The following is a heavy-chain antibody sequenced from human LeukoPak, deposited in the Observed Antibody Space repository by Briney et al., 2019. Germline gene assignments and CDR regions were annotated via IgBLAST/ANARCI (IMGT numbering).Heavy chain of an antibody. V-gene: IGHV1-69*04. J-gene: IGHJ4*02. CDR1: GGTFSSFT. Sequence: SVKVSCKASGGTFSSFTISWGRQAPGQGREWMGRIIPILGIANYAQKFQGRVTITADKSTSTAYTELSSLRSEDTAVYYCARDPHDYWGQGTLVTVSS. CDR2: IIPILGIA. CDR3: ARDPHDY.